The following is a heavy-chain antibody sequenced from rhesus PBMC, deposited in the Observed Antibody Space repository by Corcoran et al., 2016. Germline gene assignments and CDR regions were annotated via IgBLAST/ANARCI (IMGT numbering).Heavy chain of an antibody. CDR1: GYSISSGYG. J-gene: IGHJ4*01. CDR3: ARRAAVAGVDY. Sequence: QVQLQESGPGLVTPSEPLSLTCAVSGYSISSGYGWSWIRQPPGKGLEWIGYIGGSSGSTNYNPSLKSRVTISKDTSKNQFSLKLSSVTAADTAVYYCARRAAVAGVDYWGQGVLVTVSS. CDR2: IGGSSGST. V-gene: IGHV4-127*01. D-gene: IGHD6-37*01.